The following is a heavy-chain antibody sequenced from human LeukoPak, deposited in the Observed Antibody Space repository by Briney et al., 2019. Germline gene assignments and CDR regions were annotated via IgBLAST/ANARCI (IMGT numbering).Heavy chain of an antibody. CDR1: GGSISSSSYY. J-gene: IGHJ4*02. Sequence: SETLSFTCTVSGGSISSSSYYWGWIRQPPGKGLEWIGSIYHSGSTYYNPSLKSRVTISVDTSKNQFSLKLSSVTAADTAVYYCARVSYEGVYYFDYWGQGTLVTVSS. CDR2: IYHSGST. D-gene: IGHD2-8*01. CDR3: ARVSYEGVYYFDY. V-gene: IGHV4-39*07.